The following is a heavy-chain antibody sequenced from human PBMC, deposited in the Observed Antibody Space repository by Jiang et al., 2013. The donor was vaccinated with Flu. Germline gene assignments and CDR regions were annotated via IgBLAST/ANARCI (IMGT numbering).Heavy chain of an antibody. Sequence: LTCTVSGGSISSYYWSWIRQPPGKGLEWIGYIYYSGSTNYNPSLKSRVTISVDTSKNQFSLKLSSVTAADTAVYYCARGVWGGFSDYGVDYWGQGTLVTVSS. V-gene: IGHV4-59*01. CDR2: IYYSGST. D-gene: IGHD4-17*01. CDR3: ARGVWGGFSDYGVDY. CDR1: GGSISSYY. J-gene: IGHJ4*02.